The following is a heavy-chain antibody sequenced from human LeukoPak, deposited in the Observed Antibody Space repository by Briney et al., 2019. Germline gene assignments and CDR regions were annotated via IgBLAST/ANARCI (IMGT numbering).Heavy chain of an antibody. CDR2: ISGSGGSV. Sequence: GGPLRLSCAASGFTVSSNYMSWVRQAPGKGLEWVSAISGSGGSVYYADSVKGRFTISRDISKNTVYLQMNSLRAEDTAVYYCARTYGDYVYILGYWGQGTLVTVSS. D-gene: IGHD4-17*01. CDR3: ARTYGDYVYILGY. V-gene: IGHV3-53*01. CDR1: GFTVSSNY. J-gene: IGHJ4*02.